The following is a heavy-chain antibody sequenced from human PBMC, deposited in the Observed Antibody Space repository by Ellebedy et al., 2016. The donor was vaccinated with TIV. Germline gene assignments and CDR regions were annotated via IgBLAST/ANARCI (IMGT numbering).Heavy chain of an antibody. CDR1: GFTFSSYA. Sequence: GESLKISCAASGFTFSSYAMNWVRQAPGKGLEWVSSINDISSHIYYADSLRGRFTISRDNAKNSLFLQMVNLRADDTAVYYCARDPRPYLRYGHYDFWGQGTLVTVSS. D-gene: IGHD3-9*01. CDR2: INDISSHI. CDR3: ARDPRPYLRYGHYDF. J-gene: IGHJ4*02. V-gene: IGHV3-21*01.